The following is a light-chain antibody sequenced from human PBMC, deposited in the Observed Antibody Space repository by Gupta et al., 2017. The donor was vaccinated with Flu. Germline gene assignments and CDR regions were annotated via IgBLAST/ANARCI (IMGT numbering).Light chain of an antibody. CDR3: QQYYRSPYS. CDR1: QSVYSSY. Sequence: EIVFTQSPDTLSLSPGERATLSCRASQSVYSSYLGWYQQRPGQPPRLLIYGTSSRATGIPDRFSGSGSGTDFTLAISRLEPEDFAVYYCQQYYRSPYSFGQGTKLEIK. J-gene: IGKJ2*03. CDR2: GTS. V-gene: IGKV3-20*01.